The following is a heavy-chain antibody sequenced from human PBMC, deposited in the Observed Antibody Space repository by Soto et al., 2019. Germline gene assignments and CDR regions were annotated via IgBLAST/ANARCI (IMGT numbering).Heavy chain of an antibody. CDR2: IKQDGSEK. CDR1: GFTFSSYW. Sequence: GGSLRLSCAASGFTFSSYWMSWVRQAPGKGLEWVANIKQDGSEKYYVDSVKGRFTISRDNAKNSLYLQMNSLRAEDTAVYYCARDAIVVVVAARDAFDIWGQGTMVTVSS. CDR3: ARDAIVVVVAARDAFDI. D-gene: IGHD2-15*01. J-gene: IGHJ3*02. V-gene: IGHV3-7*01.